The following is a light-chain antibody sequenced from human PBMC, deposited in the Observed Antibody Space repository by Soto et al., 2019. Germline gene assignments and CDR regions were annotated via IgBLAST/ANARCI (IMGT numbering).Light chain of an antibody. J-gene: IGKJ1*01. CDR2: GAS. CDR1: QSVSSNY. Sequence: EIVLTQSPGTLSLSPGERATLSCRASQSVSSNYLAWYQQKPGQAPMPLIYGASSRATGIPDRFSGSGAGTDFTLTISRLESEDFAVYYCQQYGSSPWTFGQGTKVDIK. V-gene: IGKV3-20*01. CDR3: QQYGSSPWT.